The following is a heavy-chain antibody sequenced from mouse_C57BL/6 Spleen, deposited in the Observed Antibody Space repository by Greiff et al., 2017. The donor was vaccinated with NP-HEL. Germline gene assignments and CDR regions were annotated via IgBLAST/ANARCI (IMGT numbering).Heavy chain of an antibody. CDR1: GFTFSDYY. J-gene: IGHJ1*03. V-gene: IGHV5-16*01. CDR3: ARDLNYGNYWYFDV. Sequence: VQLKESEGGLVQPGSSMKLSCTASGFTFSDYYMAWVRQVPEKGLEWVANINYDGSSTYYLDSLKSRFIISRDNAKNILYLQMSSLKSEDTATYYCARDLNYGNYWYFDVWGTGTTVTVSS. D-gene: IGHD2-1*01. CDR2: INYDGSST.